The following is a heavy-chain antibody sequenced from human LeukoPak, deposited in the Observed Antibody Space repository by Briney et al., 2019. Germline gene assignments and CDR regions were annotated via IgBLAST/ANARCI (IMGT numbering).Heavy chain of an antibody. V-gene: IGHV3-21*06. CDR3: ASHYDIDY. CDR2: ISSGSSYI. Sequence: GGSLRLSCAASGLTFSTYTMNWVRQAPGKGLELVSSISSGSSYIHYADSMKGRFTISRDNAKNSLYLQMNSLKAEDTAVYFCASHYDIDYWGQGTLVTVSS. J-gene: IGHJ4*02. D-gene: IGHD3-9*01. CDR1: GLTFSTYT.